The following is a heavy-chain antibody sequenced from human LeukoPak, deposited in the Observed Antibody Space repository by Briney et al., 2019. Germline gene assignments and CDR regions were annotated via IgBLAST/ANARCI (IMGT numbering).Heavy chain of an antibody. CDR1: GGTFSSYA. CDR3: ATRITDSGSSHIDY. Sequence: SVKVSCKAPGGTFSSYAISWVRQAPGQGLEWMGGIIPIFGTANYAQKFQGGVTITTDESTSTAYMELSSLRSEDTAVYYCATRITDSGSSHIDYWGQGTLVTVSS. J-gene: IGHJ4*02. V-gene: IGHV1-69*05. CDR2: IIPIFGTA. D-gene: IGHD1-26*01.